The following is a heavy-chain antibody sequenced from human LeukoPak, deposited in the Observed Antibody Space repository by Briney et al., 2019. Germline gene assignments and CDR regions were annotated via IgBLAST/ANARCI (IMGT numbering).Heavy chain of an antibody. CDR3: ARDLAAAAGIGDAFDI. J-gene: IGHJ3*02. V-gene: IGHV4-30-2*01. CDR1: GGSISSGGYY. CDR2: IYHSGST. Sequence: SETLSLTCTVSGGSISSGGYYWSWIRQPPGKGLEWIGYIYHSGSTYYNPSLKSRVTISVDRSKNQFSLKLSSVTAADTAVYYCARDLAAAAGIGDAFDIWGQGTMVTVSS. D-gene: IGHD6-13*01.